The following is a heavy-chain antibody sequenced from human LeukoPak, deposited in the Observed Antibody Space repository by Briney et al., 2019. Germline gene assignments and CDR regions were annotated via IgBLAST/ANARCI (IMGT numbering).Heavy chain of an antibody. Sequence: PSETLSLTCTVSGGSISSGSYYWSWIRQPAGKGLGWIGRIYTSGSTNYNPSLKSRVTISVDTSKNQLSLKLSSVTAADTAVYYCARGSAEFDYWGQGTLVTVSS. CDR2: IYTSGST. CDR3: ARGSAEFDY. CDR1: GGSISSGSYY. D-gene: IGHD6-13*01. V-gene: IGHV4-61*02. J-gene: IGHJ4*02.